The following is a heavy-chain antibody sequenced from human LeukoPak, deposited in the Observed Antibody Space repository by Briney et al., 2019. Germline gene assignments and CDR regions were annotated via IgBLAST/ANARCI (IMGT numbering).Heavy chain of an antibody. CDR1: GASISSYY. D-gene: IGHD3-9*01. CDR2: IHYSGRT. V-gene: IGHV4-59*08. CDR3: ARQTALPYFVLLLGDGPGYFDY. Sequence: SETLSLTCTVSGASISSYYWSWIRQPPGKGLEWITYIHYSGRTHYNPSLKSRVTISVDTSKNQFSLKLSSVTAADTAVYYCARQTALPYFVLLLGDGPGYFDYWGQGTLVTVSS. J-gene: IGHJ4*02.